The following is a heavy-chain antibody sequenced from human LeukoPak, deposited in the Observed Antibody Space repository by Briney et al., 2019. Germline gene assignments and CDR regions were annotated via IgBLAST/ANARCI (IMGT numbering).Heavy chain of an antibody. D-gene: IGHD3-10*01. CDR3: ARSPSGSYFYFCDY. V-gene: IGHV5-51*01. CDR2: IYPSDSET. CDR1: GYTFTSYW. Sequence: AESLKISCKGSGYTFTSYWIGWVRQMPGKGLEWMGIIYPSDSETRYSPSFRGQVTISADKSISTAYLQWSSLQASDTAMYYCARSPSGSYFYFCDYWGQGTLVTVSS. J-gene: IGHJ4*02.